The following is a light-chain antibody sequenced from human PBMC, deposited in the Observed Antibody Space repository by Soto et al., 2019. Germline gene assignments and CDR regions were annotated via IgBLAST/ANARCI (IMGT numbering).Light chain of an antibody. Sequence: EIVLTQSPATLSLSPGEISTLSCRASQSVSRYLAWYQQKPGQAPRLLIYDASNRATGIPARFSGSGSGPDFTLTIRSLEPEDFAVYYCQQRSNWPPLFGEGTKVEIK. CDR2: DAS. CDR3: QQRSNWPPL. CDR1: QSVSRY. J-gene: IGKJ4*01. V-gene: IGKV3-11*01.